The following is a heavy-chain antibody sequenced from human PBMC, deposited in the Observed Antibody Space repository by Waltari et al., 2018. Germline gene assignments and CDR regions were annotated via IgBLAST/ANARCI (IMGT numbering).Heavy chain of an antibody. CDR1: GGSISSHY. CDR3: ARGVARAFDI. V-gene: IGHV4-59*11. Sequence: QVQLQESGPGLVKPSETLSLTCTVSGGSISSHYWRWIRQPPGKGLEWIGYIYYSGSTNYNPSLKSRVTISVDTSKNQFSLKLSSVTAADTAVYYCARGVARAFDIWGQGTMVTVSS. CDR2: IYYSGST. J-gene: IGHJ3*02.